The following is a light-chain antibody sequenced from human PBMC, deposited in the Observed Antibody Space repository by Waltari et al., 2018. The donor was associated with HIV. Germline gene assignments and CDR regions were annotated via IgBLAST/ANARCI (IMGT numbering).Light chain of an antibody. V-gene: IGLV3-25*03. CDR2: KAT. CDR3: QSADSSCGFRV. CDR1: SLSGQS. Sequence: SYELTQPPSVSVSPGQTAPITCSGDSLSGQSAYVYQPRPGQAPVAIIDKATERPSGIPERFSCSRSGKTVTLIISEAQTEDEADYYWQSADSSCGFRVFGGGTRLSGL. J-gene: IGLJ3*02.